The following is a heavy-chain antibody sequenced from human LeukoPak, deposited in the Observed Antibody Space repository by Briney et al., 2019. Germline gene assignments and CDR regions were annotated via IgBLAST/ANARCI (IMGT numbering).Heavy chain of an antibody. CDR2: ISYDGSNK. J-gene: IGHJ3*02. CDR3: AKDDSSGYYDAFDI. V-gene: IGHV3-30*18. D-gene: IGHD3-22*01. Sequence: GGSLRLSCAASGVTFSSYGMHWVRQAPGKGLEWVAVISYDGSNKYYADSVKGRFTISRDNSKNTLYLQMNSLRAEDTAVYYCAKDDSSGYYDAFDIWGQGTMVTVSS. CDR1: GVTFSSYG.